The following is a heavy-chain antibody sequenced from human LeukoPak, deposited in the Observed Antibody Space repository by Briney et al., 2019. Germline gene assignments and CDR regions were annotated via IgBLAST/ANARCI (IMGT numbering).Heavy chain of an antibody. CDR2: IYYSGST. V-gene: IGHV4-39*07. Sequence: PSETLSLTCTVSGGSISSSSYYWGWIRQPPGKGLEWIGSIYYSGSTYYNPSLKSRITISVDTSKNQFSLKLSSVTAADTAVYYCARGESYSYASDYYYYYMDVWGKGTTVTVSS. D-gene: IGHD5-18*01. CDR3: ARGESYSYASDYYYYYMDV. CDR1: GGSISSSSYY. J-gene: IGHJ6*03.